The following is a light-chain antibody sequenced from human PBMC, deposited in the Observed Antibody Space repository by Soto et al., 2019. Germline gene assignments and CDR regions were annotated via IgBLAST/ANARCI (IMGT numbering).Light chain of an antibody. Sequence: EIVMTQSPATLSVSPGERATLSCRASQSVSSNLAWYQQKPGQAPRLLIYGASTRATGIPAGFSGGGSGTEFTLTISRLEPEDFAVYYCQQYGSSPRTFGQGTKVDNK. CDR2: GAS. CDR3: QQYGSSPRT. CDR1: QSVSSN. J-gene: IGKJ1*01. V-gene: IGKV3-15*01.